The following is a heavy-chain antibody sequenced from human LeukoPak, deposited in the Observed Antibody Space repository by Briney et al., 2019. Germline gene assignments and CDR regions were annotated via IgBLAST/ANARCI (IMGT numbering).Heavy chain of an antibody. V-gene: IGHV4-59*08. CDR1: GASISTLY. CDR2: VYYTGST. CDR3: ARRGVYSSSSYFDY. D-gene: IGHD6-6*01. Sequence: SETLSLTCSVSGASISTLYWSWIRQPPGKGLEWIGYVYYTGSTNYNPSLKSRVTIFPDTSKNQFSLRLTSVTAADTAVYYCARRGVYSSSSYFDYLGQGTLVTVSS. J-gene: IGHJ4*02.